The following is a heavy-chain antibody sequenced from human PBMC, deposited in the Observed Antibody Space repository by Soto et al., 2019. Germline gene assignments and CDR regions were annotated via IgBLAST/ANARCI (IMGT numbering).Heavy chain of an antibody. CDR3: ARGIGCTVTIDWYFDL. V-gene: IGHV4-30-2*01. J-gene: IGHJ2*01. D-gene: IGHD4-17*01. CDR1: GGSVSSGDYS. CDR2: IYHSGTA. Sequence: QLQLQESGTGLVKPSQTLSLTCAVSGGSVSSGDYSWNWIRQPPGKGLEWIGYIYHSGTAYYNPSLNSRVTISVDKSKNQFSLKLSAVTAADTAVYYCARGIGCTVTIDWYFDLWGRGTLVTVSS.